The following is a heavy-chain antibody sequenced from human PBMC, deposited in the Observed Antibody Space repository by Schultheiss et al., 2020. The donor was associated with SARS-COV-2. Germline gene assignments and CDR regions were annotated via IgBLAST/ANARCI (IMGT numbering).Heavy chain of an antibody. CDR2: ISYDGSNK. J-gene: IGHJ4*02. V-gene: IGHV3-30*03. Sequence: GGSLRLSCAASGFTFSSYSMNWVRQAPGKGLEWVAVISYDGSNKYYADSVKGRFTISRDNSKNTLYLQMNSLRAEDTAVYYCTSSSWYLYFDYWGQGTLVTVSS. CDR3: TSSSWYLYFDY. D-gene: IGHD6-13*01. CDR1: GFTFSSYS.